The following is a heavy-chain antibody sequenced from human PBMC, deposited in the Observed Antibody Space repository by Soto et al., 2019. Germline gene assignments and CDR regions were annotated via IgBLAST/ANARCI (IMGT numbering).Heavy chain of an antibody. Sequence: GGSLRLSWAASGFTSSSYSMSWVRQAPGKGLEWVSNISSNSSTKYYVDSVKGRFTISRDNAKNSLYVQMNSLRVEDTAVYYCARGGIGYCSGGTCFYTSFDIWGQGSMVTVSS. CDR2: ISSNSSTK. CDR3: ARGGIGYCSGGTCFYTSFDI. D-gene: IGHD2-15*01. CDR1: GFTSSSYS. J-gene: IGHJ3*02. V-gene: IGHV3-48*04.